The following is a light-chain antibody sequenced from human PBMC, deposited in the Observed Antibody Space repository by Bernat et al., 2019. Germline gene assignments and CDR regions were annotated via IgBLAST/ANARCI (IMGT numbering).Light chain of an antibody. CDR1: SLRSYY. CDR3: NSRDSRGNHLKWV. Sequence: SSELTQDPAVSVALGQTVRITCQGDSLRSYYASWYQQKPGQAPVLVIYGKNNRPSGIPDRFSGSSSGNTASLTITGAQAEDEADYYCNSRDSRGNHLKWVFGGGTKLTVL. J-gene: IGLJ3*02. CDR2: GKN. V-gene: IGLV3-19*01.